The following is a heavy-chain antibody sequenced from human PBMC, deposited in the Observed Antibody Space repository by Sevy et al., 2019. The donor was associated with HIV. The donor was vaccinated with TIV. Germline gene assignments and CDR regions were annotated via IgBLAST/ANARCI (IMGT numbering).Heavy chain of an antibody. J-gene: IGHJ4*02. V-gene: IGHV1-2*02. Sequence: ASVKVSCKASGYTFTGYYMHWVRQAPGQGLEWMGWINPNSGGTNYAQKFQGRVTMTRETSISTAYMELSRRRSDDTAVYYCARDSTRFGELFGYWGQGTLVTVSS. D-gene: IGHD3-10*01. CDR2: INPNSGGT. CDR1: GYTFTGYY. CDR3: ARDSTRFGELFGY.